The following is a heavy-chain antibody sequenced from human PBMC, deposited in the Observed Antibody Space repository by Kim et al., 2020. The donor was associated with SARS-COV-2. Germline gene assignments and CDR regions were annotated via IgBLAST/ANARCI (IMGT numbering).Heavy chain of an antibody. V-gene: IGHV4-34*01. CDR3: ARLRGVGPNVDIVATTRYYYYGMDV. CDR1: GGSFSGYY. Sequence: SETLSLTCAVYGGSFSGYYWSWIRQPPGKGLEWIGEINHSGSTNYNPSLKSRVTISVDTSKNQFSLKLSSVTAADTAVYYCARLRGVGPNVDIVATTRYYYYGMDVWGQGTTVTVSS. CDR2: INHSGST. J-gene: IGHJ6*02. D-gene: IGHD5-12*01.